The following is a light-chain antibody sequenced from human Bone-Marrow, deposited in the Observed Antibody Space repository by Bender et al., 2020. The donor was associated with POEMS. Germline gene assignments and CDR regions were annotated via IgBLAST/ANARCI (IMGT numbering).Light chain of an antibody. Sequence: QSVLTQPPSASGTPGQRVTISCSGGSSNIGAHAVNWYQHLPGTAPKLLIYSSHRRPSEVPDRFSGSRSGTSASLAIRGLQSEDEADYCCAVWDDSLNGWVFGRGTNLTV. CDR2: SSH. CDR1: SSNIGAHA. J-gene: IGLJ3*02. CDR3: AVWDDSLNGWV. V-gene: IGLV1-44*01.